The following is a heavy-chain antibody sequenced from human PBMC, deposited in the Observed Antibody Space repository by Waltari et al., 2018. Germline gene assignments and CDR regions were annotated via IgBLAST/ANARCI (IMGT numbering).Heavy chain of an antibody. Sequence: QLVESGGGLVQPGGSLRLSCATSGSSFRSIWMSWVRQAPGKGPQWVANIRNDGGEIHYADAVKGRFTISRDNAKDSLYLQMDSLRGDDTAVYHCALGWSLERWGRGTLVTVSS. J-gene: IGHJ4*02. V-gene: IGHV3-7*01. CDR3: ALGWSLER. CDR1: GSSFRSIW. D-gene: IGHD3-3*01. CDR2: IRNDGGEI.